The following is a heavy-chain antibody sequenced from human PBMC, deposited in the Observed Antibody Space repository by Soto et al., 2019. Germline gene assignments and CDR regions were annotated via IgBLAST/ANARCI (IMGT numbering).Heavy chain of an antibody. D-gene: IGHD1-26*01. J-gene: IGHJ4*02. CDR2: IFWDDDK. Sequence: QITLKESGRTLVKPTQTLTLTCTFSGFSLTTSGVGVGWIRQPPGKALDWLALIFWDDDKRYSPSLKNRLTITKDTSKSQVVLTMTNMDPVDTATYYCAHSGCVGPIYYFDYWGQGTLVTVSS. CDR1: GFSLTTSGVG. V-gene: IGHV2-5*02. CDR3: AHSGCVGPIYYFDY.